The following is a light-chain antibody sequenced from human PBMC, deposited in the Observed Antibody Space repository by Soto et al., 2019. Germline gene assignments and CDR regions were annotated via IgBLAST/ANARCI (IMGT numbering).Light chain of an antibody. J-gene: IGKJ5*01. CDR2: GAT. Sequence: DIQMTQSPSSLSGSVGDRGTITCRASPGIGGYLNWYQQKAGKAPNLLIFGATTLQSGVPSRFSGSGYGTNFTLIISVLQPEDFAIYYCQQCHATPLTFGQGTRLEI. CDR3: QQCHATPLT. V-gene: IGKV1-39*01. CDR1: PGIGGY.